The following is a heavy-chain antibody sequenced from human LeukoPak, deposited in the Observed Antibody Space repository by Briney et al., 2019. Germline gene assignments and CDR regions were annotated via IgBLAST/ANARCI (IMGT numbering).Heavy chain of an antibody. CDR2: ISAYNGNT. J-gene: IGHJ5*02. CDR1: GYTFTSYG. D-gene: IGHD2-2*01. V-gene: IGHV1-18*01. Sequence: ASVKVSCKASGYTFTSYGTSWVRQAPGQGLEWMGWISAYNGNTNYAQKLQGRVTMTTDTSTNTAYMELRSLRSDDTAVYYCARDTSLEGYCSSTSCRRGWFDPWGQGTLVTVSS. CDR3: ARDTSLEGYCSSTSCRRGWFDP.